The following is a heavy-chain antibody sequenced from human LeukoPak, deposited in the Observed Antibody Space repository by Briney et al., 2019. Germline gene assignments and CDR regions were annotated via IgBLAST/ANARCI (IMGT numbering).Heavy chain of an antibody. V-gene: IGHV3-21*06. J-gene: IGHJ3*02. Sequence: GGSLRLPCAASGFXFSNYAISWVRQAPGKGLEWVSSISSSSSYIYYADSVKGRFTISRDNAKNSLYLQMNSLRAEDTAVYYCARDTYDILTGYYKWAFDIWGQGTMVTVSS. CDR1: GFXFSNYA. D-gene: IGHD3-9*01. CDR3: ARDTYDILTGYYKWAFDI. CDR2: ISSSSSYI.